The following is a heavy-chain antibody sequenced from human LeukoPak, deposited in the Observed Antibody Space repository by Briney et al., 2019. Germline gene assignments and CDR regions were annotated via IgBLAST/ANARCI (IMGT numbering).Heavy chain of an antibody. CDR2: IKQDGSEK. J-gene: IGHJ4*02. CDR3: ARDSSGGNYYDSSGYYYEDY. V-gene: IGHV3-7*01. D-gene: IGHD3-22*01. Sequence: GGSLRLSCAASGFTFSSYWMSWVRQAPGKGLEWVANIKQDGSEKYYVDSVKGRFTISRDNAKNSLYLQMNSLRAEDTAVYYCARDSSGGNYYDSSGYYYEDYWGQGTLVTVSS. CDR1: GFTFSSYW.